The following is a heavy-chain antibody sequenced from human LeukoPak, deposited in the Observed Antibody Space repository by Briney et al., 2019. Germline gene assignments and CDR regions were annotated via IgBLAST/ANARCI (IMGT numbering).Heavy chain of an antibody. D-gene: IGHD3-10*01. V-gene: IGHV4-39*01. CDR1: GGSISSSSYY. J-gene: IGHJ5*02. Sequence: SETLSLTCTVSGGSISSSSYYWGWIRQAPGKGLEWIGSIYNSGGTYYNPSLKSRVTISVDTSKNQFSLKLSSVTAADTAVYYCARRSYGSGRSYNWFDPWGQGTLVTVSS. CDR2: IYNSGGT. CDR3: ARRSYGSGRSYNWFDP.